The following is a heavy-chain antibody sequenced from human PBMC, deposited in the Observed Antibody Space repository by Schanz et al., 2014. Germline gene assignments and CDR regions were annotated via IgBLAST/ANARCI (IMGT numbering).Heavy chain of an antibody. D-gene: IGHD2-2*01. J-gene: IGHJ3*02. CDR3: AKRCSSTSCSHGAFDM. V-gene: IGHV3-53*01. CDR1: GFSVSTNY. CDR2: IYINSGST. Sequence: EVQLVESGGGLIQPGGSLRLSCAVSGFSVSTNYMSWVRQAPGKGLEWVSSIYINSGSTNYADSVKGRFIISRDSSKNTLYLQMNSLRDEDTAMYYCAKRCSSTSCSHGAFDMWGQGTMVTVSS.